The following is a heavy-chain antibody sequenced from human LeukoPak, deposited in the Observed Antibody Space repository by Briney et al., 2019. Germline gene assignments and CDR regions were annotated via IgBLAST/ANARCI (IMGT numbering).Heavy chain of an antibody. CDR1: GGTFSSFG. J-gene: IGHJ3*02. CDR2: IIPILGVT. D-gene: IGHD6-19*01. Sequence: SVKVSFKSSGGTFSSFGISWVRQAPGQGLEWMGRIIPILGVTNYAQMFQGRVTITADKYTSTAYMELSSLRSEDTAVYYCVREKGGNGWHTDAFDIWGQGTMVTVSS. V-gene: IGHV1-69*04. CDR3: VREKGGNGWHTDAFDI.